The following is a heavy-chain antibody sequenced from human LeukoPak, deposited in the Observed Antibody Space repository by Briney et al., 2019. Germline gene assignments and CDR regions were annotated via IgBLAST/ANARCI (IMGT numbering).Heavy chain of an antibody. D-gene: IGHD3-22*01. CDR3: ASCYYDSSGYYYFDY. CDR2: IKPSSGAT. V-gene: IGHV1-2*02. CDR1: GYTFSGHY. J-gene: IGHJ4*02. Sequence: EASVKVSCKASGYTFSGHYMHWVRQAPGQGLEWMGWIKPSSGATNYAQKFRGRVTMTRDTSNRTSYMELSRLRSDETALYYCASCYYDSSGYYYFDYWGQGTLVTVSS.